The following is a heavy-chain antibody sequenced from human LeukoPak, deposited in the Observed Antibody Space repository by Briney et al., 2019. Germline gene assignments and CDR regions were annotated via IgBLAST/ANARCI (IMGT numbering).Heavy chain of an antibody. J-gene: IGHJ6*02. CDR2: ISGSGGST. CDR1: GFTFSSYA. V-gene: IGHV3-23*01. CDR3: ARDRPYGMDV. Sequence: GGSLRLSCAASGFTFSSYAMSWVRQAPGKWLEWVSAISGSGGSTYYADSVKGRFTISRDNSKNTLYLQMNSLRAEETAAYYCARDRPYGMDVWGQGTTVTVSS.